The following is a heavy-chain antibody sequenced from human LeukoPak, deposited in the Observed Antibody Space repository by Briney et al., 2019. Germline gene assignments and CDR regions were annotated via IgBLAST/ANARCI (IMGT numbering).Heavy chain of an antibody. CDR3: ARGNYVWGSYRDYYFDY. V-gene: IGHV3-7*01. D-gene: IGHD3-16*02. Sequence: PGGSLRLSCAASGFTFSSYAMSWVRQAPGKGLEWVANIKQDGSEKYYVDSVKGRFTISRDNAKNSLYLQMNSLRAEDTAVYYCARGNYVWGSYRDYYFDYWGQGTLVTVSS. CDR2: IKQDGSEK. J-gene: IGHJ4*02. CDR1: GFTFSSYA.